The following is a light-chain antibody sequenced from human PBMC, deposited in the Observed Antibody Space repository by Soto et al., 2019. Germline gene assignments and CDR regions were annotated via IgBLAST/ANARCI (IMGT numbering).Light chain of an antibody. V-gene: IGKV1-39*01. CDR1: QSIRSY. CDR2: DAS. CDR3: QQSYSTPLP. Sequence: DIQMTQSPSSLSASAGDRVTITCRASQSIRSYLNWYQQKPGKAPKLLIYDASNLQSGVPSRFSGSRSGTDFTLTISSLQPEDFATYYCQQSYSTPLPFGGGTKVQIK. J-gene: IGKJ4*01.